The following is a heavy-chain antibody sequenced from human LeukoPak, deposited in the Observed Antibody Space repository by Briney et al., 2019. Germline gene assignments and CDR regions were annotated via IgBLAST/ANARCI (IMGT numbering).Heavy chain of an antibody. V-gene: IGHV4-59*08. CDR3: ARHFAGPGTYTPYYGMDV. D-gene: IGHD3-3*01. Sequence: SETLSLTCTVSGGSISSYYWTWIRQPPGKGLEWIGYIYYSVSTNYNPSFKSRVTISVDTSKKHFSLKLSSVTAADTAVYYCARHFAGPGTYTPYYGMDVWGQGTTVTVS. J-gene: IGHJ6*02. CDR1: GGSISSYY. CDR2: IYYSVST.